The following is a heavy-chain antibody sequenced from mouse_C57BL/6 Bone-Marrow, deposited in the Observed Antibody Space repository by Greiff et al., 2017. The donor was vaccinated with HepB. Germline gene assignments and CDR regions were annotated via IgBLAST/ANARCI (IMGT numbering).Heavy chain of an antibody. CDR2: ISSGGDYI. CDR3: TREGERTVVAHFDY. V-gene: IGHV5-9-1*02. Sequence: EVNLVESGEGLVKPGGSLKLSCAASGFTFSSYAMSWVRQTPEKRLEWVAYISSGGDYIYYADTVKGRFTISRDNARNTLYLEMSSLKSEDTAMYYCTREGERTVVAHFDYWGQGTTLTVSS. CDR1: GFTFSSYA. J-gene: IGHJ2*01. D-gene: IGHD1-1*01.